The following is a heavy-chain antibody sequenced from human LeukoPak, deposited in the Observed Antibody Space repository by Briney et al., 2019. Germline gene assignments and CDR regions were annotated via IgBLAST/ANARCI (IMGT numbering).Heavy chain of an antibody. J-gene: IGHJ6*03. Sequence: GGSLRLSCAASGFTFSNYWMSWVRQAPGKGLEWVANIKEDGSEKYYVDSVKGRFTISRDNAKNSLHLQMNSLRAEDTAVYYCARDPWRTGPYYYYYYYMDVWGKGTTVTVSS. CDR3: ARDPWRTGPYYYYYYYMDV. CDR2: IKEDGSEK. CDR1: GFTFSNYW. V-gene: IGHV3-7*01. D-gene: IGHD1-1*01.